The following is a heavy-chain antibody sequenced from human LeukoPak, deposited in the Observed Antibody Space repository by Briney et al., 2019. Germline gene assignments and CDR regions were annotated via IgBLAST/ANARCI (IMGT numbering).Heavy chain of an antibody. J-gene: IGHJ5*02. Sequence: PGGSLRLSCAASGFTFSSYGMHWVRQAPGKGLEWVAFIRYDGSNKYYADSVKGRFTISRDNSKNTLYLQMNSLRAEDSAGYYFAKEGRPYFYGSSGNCFAPWGQETLVTVPS. D-gene: IGHD6-13*01. CDR3: AKEGRPYFYGSSGNCFAP. CDR1: GFTFSSYG. CDR2: IRYDGSNK. V-gene: IGHV3-30*02.